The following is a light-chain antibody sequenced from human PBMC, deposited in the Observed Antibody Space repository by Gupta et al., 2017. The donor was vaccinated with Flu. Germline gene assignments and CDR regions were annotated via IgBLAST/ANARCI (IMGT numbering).Light chain of an antibody. CDR1: QSISNY. Sequence: PATPSVSPGDRATLSCWASQSISNYAAWYQQRPGQAPRLLIYGASTRATDFPARFSGSGFGTEFTLTINNLQPEDFAVYYCQQDNRWPSTFGQGTKVEIK. J-gene: IGKJ1*01. V-gene: IGKV3-15*01. CDR2: GAS. CDR3: QQDNRWPST.